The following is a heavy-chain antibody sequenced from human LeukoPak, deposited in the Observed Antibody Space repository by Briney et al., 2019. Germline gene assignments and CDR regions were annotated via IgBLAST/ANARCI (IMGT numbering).Heavy chain of an antibody. J-gene: IGHJ6*02. CDR3: ARVSRGWPYYYGMDV. CDR2: IYYSGST. D-gene: IGHD6-19*01. CDR1: GGSISSYY. V-gene: IGHV4-59*01. Sequence: SETLSLTCTVSGGSISSYYWSWIRQPPGKGLEWIGYIYYSGSTNYNPSLKSRVTISVDTSKNQFSLELSSVTAADTAVYYCARVSRGWPYYYGMDVWGQGTTVTVSS.